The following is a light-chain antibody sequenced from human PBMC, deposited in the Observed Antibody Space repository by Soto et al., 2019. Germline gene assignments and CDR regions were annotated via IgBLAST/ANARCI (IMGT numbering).Light chain of an antibody. CDR1: QSISSW. CDR2: KAS. Sequence: DIQMTQSPSTLSASVEDRVTITCRASQSISSWLAWYQQKPGKAPKLLIYKASTLETGVPSRFGGSGSGTEFTLTISSLQPDDFATYYCRQYNSFPWTFGQGTKVDIK. CDR3: RQYNSFPWT. J-gene: IGKJ1*01. V-gene: IGKV1-5*03.